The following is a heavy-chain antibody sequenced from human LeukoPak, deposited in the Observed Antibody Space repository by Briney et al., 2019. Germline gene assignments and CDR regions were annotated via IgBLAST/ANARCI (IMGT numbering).Heavy chain of an antibody. V-gene: IGHV1-2*06. CDR2: INPNSGGT. CDR3: ARVAFSSLAAARY. D-gene: IGHD6-13*01. J-gene: IGHJ4*02. Sequence: GASVKVSCKASGYTFTGHYMHWVRQAPGQGLEWMGRINPNSGGTNYAQKFQGRVTMTRDTSISTAYMELSRLRSDDTAVYYCARVAFSSLAAARYWGQGTLVTVSS. CDR1: GYTFTGHY.